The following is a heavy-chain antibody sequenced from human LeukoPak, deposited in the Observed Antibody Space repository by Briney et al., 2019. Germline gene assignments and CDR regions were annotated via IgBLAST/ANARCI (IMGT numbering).Heavy chain of an antibody. CDR3: AKDSGQLVLDILYGMDV. J-gene: IGHJ6*02. V-gene: IGHV3-23*01. Sequence: PGGSLRLSCAASGFTFSSYAMSWVRQAPGKGLEWVSAISGSGGSTYYADSVKGRFTISRDNSKNTLYLQMNSLRAEDTAVYYCAKDSGQLVLDILYGMDVWGQGTTVTVSS. D-gene: IGHD6-6*01. CDR1: GFTFSSYA. CDR2: ISGSGGST.